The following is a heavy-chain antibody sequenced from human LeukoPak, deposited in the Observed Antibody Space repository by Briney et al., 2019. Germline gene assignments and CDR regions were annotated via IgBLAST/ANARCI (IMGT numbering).Heavy chain of an antibody. CDR3: ARGRTTETYYYGSGVPLDS. Sequence: GGSLRLSCAASGFTFGSFTMHWVRQAPGKGLEWVAIISYDGRNKHHVDFVKGRFTISRDNFKNTLYLQMNSLTTEDTAVYHCARGRTTETYYYGSGVPLDSWGQGTLVTVSS. CDR1: GFTFGSFT. D-gene: IGHD3-10*01. V-gene: IGHV3-30*04. J-gene: IGHJ4*02. CDR2: ISYDGRNK.